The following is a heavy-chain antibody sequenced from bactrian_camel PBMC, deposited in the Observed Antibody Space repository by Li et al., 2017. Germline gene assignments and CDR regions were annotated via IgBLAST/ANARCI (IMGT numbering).Heavy chain of an antibody. CDR2: ISSDGTT. J-gene: IGHJ4*01. D-gene: IGHD3*01. V-gene: IGHV3S63*01. Sequence: HVQLVESGGGSVQAGGSLRLSCTASTLSFDHSDIAWYRQAPGNECGMVSRISSDGTTYYSDSVKGRFTISRDNAKNTVYLQMNNLKSEDTAVYYCLRDPESGGPLGQGTQVTVS. CDR1: TLSFDHSD.